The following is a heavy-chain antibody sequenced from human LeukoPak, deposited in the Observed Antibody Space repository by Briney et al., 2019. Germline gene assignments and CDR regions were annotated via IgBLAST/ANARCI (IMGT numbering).Heavy chain of an antibody. CDR1: GFAFGSEA. CDR2: ISPGGGTT. J-gene: IGHJ4*02. CDR3: AKEGQDY. V-gene: IGHV3-23*01. Sequence: GGSLRLSCAVSGFAFGSEAMSWVRQSPARGLEWVASISPGGGTTYYADSVEGRFTISRDNSKNTLYLQMNSLRAEDTAVYYCAKEGQDYWGQGTLVTVSS.